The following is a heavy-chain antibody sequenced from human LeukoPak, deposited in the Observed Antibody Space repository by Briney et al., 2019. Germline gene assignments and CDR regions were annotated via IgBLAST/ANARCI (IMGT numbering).Heavy chain of an antibody. CDR2: IIPMFGTA. J-gene: IGHJ5*02. V-gene: IGHV1-69*05. CDR3: ARRRLASGLDP. D-gene: IGHD3-3*02. CDR1: GGTFSSYA. Sequence: PLASVKVSCKASGGTFSSYAISWVRQAPGQGLEWMGGIIPMFGTANYAQKFQGRVTITTGESTSTAYMELSSLRSEDTAVYYCARRRLASGLDPRGQGTQVTVSS.